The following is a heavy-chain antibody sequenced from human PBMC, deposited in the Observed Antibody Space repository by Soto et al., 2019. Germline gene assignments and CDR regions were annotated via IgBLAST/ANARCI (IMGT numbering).Heavy chain of an antibody. CDR2: ITSSSTYT. CDR1: GFTFSKYY. Sequence: QVQLVESGGGLVKPGGSLSLSCEASGFTFSKYYMSWIRQAPGKGLEWVSTITSSSTYTTSADSVKGRFTISRDDAKNSLYLQMNSLRAEDTALYYCVREYYYAMDVWGQWTTVTVSS. V-gene: IGHV3-11*05. CDR3: VREYYYAMDV. J-gene: IGHJ6*02.